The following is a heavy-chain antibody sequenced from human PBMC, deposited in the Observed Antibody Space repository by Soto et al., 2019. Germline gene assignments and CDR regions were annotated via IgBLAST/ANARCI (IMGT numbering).Heavy chain of an antibody. CDR1: GGTFSSYA. Sequence: SVKVSCKASGGTFSSYAISWVRQAPGQGLEWMGGIIPIFGTANYAQKFQGRVTITADESTSTAYMELSSLRSEDTAVYYCARDRSRSNIVVVPAARGFDPWGQGTLVTVSS. J-gene: IGHJ5*02. CDR2: IIPIFGTA. V-gene: IGHV1-69*13. D-gene: IGHD2-2*01. CDR3: ARDRSRSNIVVVPAARGFDP.